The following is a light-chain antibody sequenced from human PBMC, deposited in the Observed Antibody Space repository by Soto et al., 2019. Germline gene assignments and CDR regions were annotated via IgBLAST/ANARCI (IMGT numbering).Light chain of an antibody. CDR3: QHSNSYSEA. V-gene: IGKV1-5*03. CDR1: HTISIW. Sequence: IQMTHSPSTLSVSLGDIVTITFRAIHTISIWLAWYQQKPGKAPKLLIYKASTLKSGVPSRFSGSGSGTEFTLTISSLQPDDFATYYCQHSNSYSEAFGQGTKVDIK. J-gene: IGKJ1*01. CDR2: KAS.